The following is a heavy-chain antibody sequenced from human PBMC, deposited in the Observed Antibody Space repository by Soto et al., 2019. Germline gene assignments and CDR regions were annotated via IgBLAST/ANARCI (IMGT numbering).Heavy chain of an antibody. CDR1: VGTFSSYT. Sequence: QVQLVQSWAEVKKPGASVKVSCKASVGTFSSYTISWVRQAPGQGLEWMGRIIPILGIANYAQKFQGRVTTTADKSTSTAYMELSSLRSEDTAVYYCAREYRYCSSTSCPFDYWGQGTLVTVSS. CDR2: IIPILGIA. V-gene: IGHV1-69*02. J-gene: IGHJ4*02. CDR3: AREYRYCSSTSCPFDY. D-gene: IGHD2-2*01.